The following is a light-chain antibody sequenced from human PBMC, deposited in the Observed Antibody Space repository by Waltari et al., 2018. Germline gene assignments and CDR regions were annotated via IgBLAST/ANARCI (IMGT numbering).Light chain of an antibody. J-gene: IGLJ2*01. CDR2: KDS. CDR1: ALPKQY. V-gene: IGLV3-25*03. CDR3: QSADSSGTYVV. Sequence: SYELTQPPSASVSPGQMARITCSGDALPKQYAYWYQKKPGRAPTVVIYKDSEGPAGIPGGLSGSSSGTTATLTISGVQEDDEADYYCQSADSSGTYVVFGGGTKLTVL.